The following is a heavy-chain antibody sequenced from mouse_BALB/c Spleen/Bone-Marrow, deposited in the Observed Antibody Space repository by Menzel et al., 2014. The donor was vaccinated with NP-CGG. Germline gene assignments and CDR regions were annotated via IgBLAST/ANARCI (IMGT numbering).Heavy chain of an antibody. CDR1: GDSITSGY. CDR3: ARILLRSYAMDY. Sequence: EVKLQESGPSPVKPSQTLSLTCSVTGDSITSGYWNWIRKFPGNKLEYMGYISYSGSTYYNPSLKSRISITRDTSKNQYYLQLNSVTTEDTATYYCARILLRSYAMDYWGQGTSVTVSS. D-gene: IGHD1-1*01. J-gene: IGHJ4*01. V-gene: IGHV3-8*02. CDR2: ISYSGST.